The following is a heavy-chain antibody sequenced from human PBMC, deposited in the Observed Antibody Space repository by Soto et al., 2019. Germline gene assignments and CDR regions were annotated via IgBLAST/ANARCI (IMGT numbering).Heavy chain of an antibody. V-gene: IGHV3-23*01. CDR1: GFAFSSHP. CDR3: ARRVIGSSRAFDI. J-gene: IGHJ3*02. CDR2: ISDGGDLT. D-gene: IGHD3-10*01. Sequence: GGSLRLSCAASGFAFSSHPMSWVRQAPEKGLEWVAGISDGGDLTYNADSVRGRVTISRDNSRNTLYLQMNSLRAEDTAVYYCARRVIGSSRAFDIWGQGTMVTVSS.